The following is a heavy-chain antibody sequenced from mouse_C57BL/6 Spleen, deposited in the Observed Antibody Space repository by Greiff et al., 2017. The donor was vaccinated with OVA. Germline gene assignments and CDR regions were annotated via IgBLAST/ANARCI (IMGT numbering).Heavy chain of an antibody. V-gene: IGHV1-42*01. Sequence: EVQLQQSGPELVKPGASLKISCKASGYSFTGYYMNWVKQSPEKSLEWIGEINPSTGGTTYNQKFKAKATLTVDKSSSTAYMQLKSLTSEDSAVYYCARGGSSPAGFAYWGQGTLVTVSA. CDR1: GYSFTGYY. J-gene: IGHJ3*01. D-gene: IGHD1-1*01. CDR3: ARGGSSPAGFAY. CDR2: INPSTGGT.